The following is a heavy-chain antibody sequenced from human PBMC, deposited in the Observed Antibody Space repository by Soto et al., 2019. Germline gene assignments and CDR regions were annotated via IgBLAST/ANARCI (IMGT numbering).Heavy chain of an antibody. V-gene: IGHV1-69*01. Sequence: QVQLVQSGAEVKKPGSSVKVSCKASGGTFSSSAISWVRQAPGQGLEWMGGIIPMSGIGKYAQKFQGRVTITADDSTSTVYMELNRLRSEDTAVYYCVRDGSIAAAGSNYYYGMDVWGKGTTVTVSS. CDR2: IIPMSGIG. CDR1: GGTFSSSA. CDR3: VRDGSIAAAGSNYYYGMDV. J-gene: IGHJ6*04. D-gene: IGHD6-13*01.